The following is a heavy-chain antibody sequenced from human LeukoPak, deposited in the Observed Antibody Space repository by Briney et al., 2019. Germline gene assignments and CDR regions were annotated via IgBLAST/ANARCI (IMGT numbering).Heavy chain of an antibody. V-gene: IGHV3-66*01. D-gene: IGHD1-26*01. Sequence: GGSLRLSCAPSGFTVSSNYMSWVRQAAGKGLEWVSVIYSGGSTYYADSVKGRFTISRDNSKNTLNLQMNSLRAEDTAVYYCARVGIVGAAVDYWGQGTLATVSS. J-gene: IGHJ4*02. CDR1: GFTVSSNY. CDR2: IYSGGST. CDR3: ARVGIVGAAVDY.